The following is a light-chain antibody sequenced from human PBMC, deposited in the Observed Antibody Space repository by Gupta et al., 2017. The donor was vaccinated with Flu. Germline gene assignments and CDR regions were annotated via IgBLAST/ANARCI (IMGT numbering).Light chain of an antibody. CDR2: QAS. Sequence: DIEMTQSPSTLSASIGDRVTITCRASQNIRTWLAWFQQKPGKAPQLLIYQASRLESGVPSRFRGCASGTEFTLTISSLHPDDFATYYCQQDQSYIWTFGQGTKVNI. CDR1: QNIRTW. J-gene: IGKJ1*01. CDR3: QQDQSYIWT. V-gene: IGKV1-5*03.